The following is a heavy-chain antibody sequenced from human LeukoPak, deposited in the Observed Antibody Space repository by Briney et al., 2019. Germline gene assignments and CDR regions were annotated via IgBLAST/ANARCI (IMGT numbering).Heavy chain of an antibody. D-gene: IGHD6-6*01. CDR1: GGSISSGSYY. CDR3: ARGGSSAGYYYMDV. CDR2: IYTSGST. J-gene: IGHJ6*03. Sequence: PSETLSLTCTVSGGSISSGSYYWSWIRPPAGKGLEWIGRIYTSGSTNYNPSLKSRVTISVDTSKNQFTLKLSPVTAADTAVYYCARGGSSAGYYYMDVWGKGTTVTISS. V-gene: IGHV4-61*02.